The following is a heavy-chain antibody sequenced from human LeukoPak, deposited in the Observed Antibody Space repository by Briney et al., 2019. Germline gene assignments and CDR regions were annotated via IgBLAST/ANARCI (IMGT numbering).Heavy chain of an antibody. D-gene: IGHD5-18*01. CDR3: ARIGYGRPFDY. Sequence: PSQTLSLTCTVSGGSISSGDYYWSWIRQPPGKGLEWIGYVYYTGSSYYNPSLKSRATTSIDMSKNQFSLKLTSMTAADTAVYYCARIGYGRPFDYWGQGTLVTVSS. J-gene: IGHJ4*02. CDR1: GGSISSGDYY. V-gene: IGHV4-61*08. CDR2: VYYTGSS.